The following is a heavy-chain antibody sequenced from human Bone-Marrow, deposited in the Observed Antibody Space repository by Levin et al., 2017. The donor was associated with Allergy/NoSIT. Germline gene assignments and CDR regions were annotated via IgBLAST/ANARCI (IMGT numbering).Heavy chain of an antibody. CDR3: ARLGLLPWYFDV. CDR2: MHPSGSA. Sequence: SETLSLSCTVSDDSTSMYYWSWIRQPPGKGLEWIAYMHPSGSADYNASLKSRVTMSIDTFKNQFFLKLSSVTAADTAVYYCARLGLLPWYFDVWGRGTLVTVTS. V-gene: IGHV4-59*13. CDR1: DDSTSMYY. J-gene: IGHJ2*01. D-gene: IGHD3-22*01.